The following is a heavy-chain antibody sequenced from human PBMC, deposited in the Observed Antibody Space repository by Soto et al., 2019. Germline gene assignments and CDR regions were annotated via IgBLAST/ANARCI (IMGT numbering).Heavy chain of an antibody. CDR3: AATYSGYXYPYYYXGMDV. CDR2: IVVGSGNT. Sequence: SVKVSCKASGFTFTSSAVQWVRQARGQRLEWIGWIVVGSGNTNYAQKFQERVTITRDMSTSTAYMELSSLRSEDTAVYYCAATYSGYXYPYYYXGMDVWGQGTTVTVSS. CDR1: GFTFTSSA. D-gene: IGHD5-12*01. V-gene: IGHV1-58*01. J-gene: IGHJ6*02.